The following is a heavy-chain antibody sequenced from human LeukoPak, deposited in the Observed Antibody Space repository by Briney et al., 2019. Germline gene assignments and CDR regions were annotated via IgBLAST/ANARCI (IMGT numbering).Heavy chain of an antibody. CDR2: INHSGST. CDR1: GGSFSGYY. V-gene: IGHV4-34*01. CDR3: ARGSTIFGVVILTHFDY. J-gene: IGHJ4*02. Sequence: SETLSLTCAVYGGSFSGYYWSWIRQPPGKGLEWIGEINHSGSTNYNPSLKSRVTISVDTSKNQFSLKLSSVTAADTAVYYCARGSTIFGVVILTHFDYRGQGNLVTVSP. D-gene: IGHD3-3*01.